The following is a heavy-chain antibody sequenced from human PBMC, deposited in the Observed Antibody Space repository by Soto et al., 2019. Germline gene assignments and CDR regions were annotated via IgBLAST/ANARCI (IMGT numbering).Heavy chain of an antibody. CDR2: IIPIFGTA. CDR1: GGTFSSYA. Sequence: SVKVSCKASGGTFSSYAISWVRQAPGQGLEWMGGIIPIFGTANYAQKFQGRVTITADESTSTAYMELSSLRSEDTAVYYCARANAPPGYPVYNWFDPWGQGTLVTSPQ. D-gene: IGHD6-25*01. V-gene: IGHV1-69*13. CDR3: ARANAPPGYPVYNWFDP. J-gene: IGHJ5*02.